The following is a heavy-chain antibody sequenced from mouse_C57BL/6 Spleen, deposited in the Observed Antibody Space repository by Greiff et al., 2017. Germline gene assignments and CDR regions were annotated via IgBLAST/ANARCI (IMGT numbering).Heavy chain of an antibody. D-gene: IGHD2-4*01. CDR1: GYTFTSYW. CDR2: IHPSDSDT. Sequence: VQLQQPGAELVKPGASVKVSCKASGYTFTSYWMHWVKQRPGQGLEWIGRIHPSDSDTNYNQKLKGKATLTVDKSSSTAYMHLSSLTSEDSAVYCCAMAPYDYFWYFDVWGTGTTVTVSS. V-gene: IGHV1-74*01. J-gene: IGHJ1*03. CDR3: AMAPYDYFWYFDV.